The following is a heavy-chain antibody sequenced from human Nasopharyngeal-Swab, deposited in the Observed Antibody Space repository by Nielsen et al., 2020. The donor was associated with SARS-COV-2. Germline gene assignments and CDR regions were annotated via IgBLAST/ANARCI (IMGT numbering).Heavy chain of an antibody. Sequence: SVKVSCKASGGTFSSYAISWVRQAPGQGLEWKGRIIPILGIANHAQKFQGRVTITADKSTSTAYMELSSLRSEDTAVYYCAREGSGYDLWYWGQGTLVTVSS. V-gene: IGHV1-69*04. CDR1: GGTFSSYA. CDR2: IIPILGIA. J-gene: IGHJ4*02. D-gene: IGHD5-12*01. CDR3: AREGSGYDLWY.